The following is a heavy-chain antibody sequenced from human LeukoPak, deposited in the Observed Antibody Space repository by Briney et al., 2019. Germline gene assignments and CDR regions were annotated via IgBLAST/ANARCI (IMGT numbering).Heavy chain of an antibody. J-gene: IGHJ6*04. CDR1: GGTFISYA. Sequence: SVKVSCKASGGTFISYAISWVRQAPGQGLEWMGGIIPIFGTANYAQKFQGRVTITADESTSTAYMELSSLRSEDTAVYYCARDELGLGYCSGGSCYGTDVWGKGTTVTVSS. CDR3: ARDELGLGYCSGGSCYGTDV. D-gene: IGHD2-15*01. CDR2: IIPIFGTA. V-gene: IGHV1-69*13.